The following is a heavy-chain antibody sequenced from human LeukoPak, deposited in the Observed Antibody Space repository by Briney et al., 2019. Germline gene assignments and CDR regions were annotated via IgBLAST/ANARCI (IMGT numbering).Heavy chain of an antibody. V-gene: IGHV4-59*08. CDR2: IHSSGST. CDR3: ARFTYDDHGKNHYLDY. CDR1: GASVNSYY. Sequence: SETLSLTCTVSGASVNSYYWDWIRQPPGKGLGWIGYIHSSGSTNYHPSLKSRVTILVDPSKNPCSLRLSSVTAADTAVYYCARFTYDDHGKNHYLDYWGRGNLVTVSS. J-gene: IGHJ4*02. D-gene: IGHD4-17*01.